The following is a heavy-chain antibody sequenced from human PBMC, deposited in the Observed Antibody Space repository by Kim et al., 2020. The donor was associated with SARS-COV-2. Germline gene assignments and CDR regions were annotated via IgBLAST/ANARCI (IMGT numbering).Heavy chain of an antibody. CDR1: GFTFSSYS. CDR3: ARDLIDAGSGSYPYLDY. J-gene: IGHJ4*02. V-gene: IGHV3-21*01. CDR2: ISSSSSYI. D-gene: IGHD3-10*01. Sequence: GGSLRLSCAASGFTFSSYSMNWVRQAPGKGLEWVSSISSSSSYIYYADSVKGRFTISRDNAKNSLYLQMNSLRAEDTAVYYCARDLIDAGSGSYPYLDYWGQGTLVTVSS.